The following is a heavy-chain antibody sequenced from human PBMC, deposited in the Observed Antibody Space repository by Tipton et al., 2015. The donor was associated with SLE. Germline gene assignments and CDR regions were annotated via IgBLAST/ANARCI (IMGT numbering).Heavy chain of an antibody. V-gene: IGHV3-21*01. J-gene: IGHJ4*02. Sequence: LSLTCTVSGDSISSGAYFWNWIRQAPGKGLEWVSSISSSSSYIYYADSVKGRFTISRDNAKNSLYLQMNSLRAEDTAVYYCARGTVMDYWGQGTLVTVSS. CDR1: GDSISSGAYF. D-gene: IGHD3-10*01. CDR2: ISSSSSYI. CDR3: ARGTVMDY.